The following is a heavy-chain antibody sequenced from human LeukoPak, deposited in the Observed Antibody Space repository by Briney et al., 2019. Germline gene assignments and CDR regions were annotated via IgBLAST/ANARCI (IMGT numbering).Heavy chain of an antibody. CDR1: GYTFTDYY. CDR3: ARERREFFDY. Sequence: ASVKVSCKASGYTFTDYYVHWVRQAPGQGLEWVGWINPNSGGTKYAQNFQGRVTMTRDTSISTAYMELSRLRSDDTAVYYCARERREFFDYWGQGTLVTVSS. J-gene: IGHJ4*02. D-gene: IGHD3-10*01. V-gene: IGHV1-2*02. CDR2: INPNSGGT.